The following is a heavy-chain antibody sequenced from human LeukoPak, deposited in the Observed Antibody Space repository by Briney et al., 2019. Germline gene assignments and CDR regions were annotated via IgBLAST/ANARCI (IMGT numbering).Heavy chain of an antibody. V-gene: IGHV4-30-4*01. CDR2: IYYSGST. CDR3: ARDFPPGATGYWYFDL. D-gene: IGHD3-10*01. J-gene: IGHJ2*01. CDR1: GGSISSGDYY. Sequence: SQTLSLTCTVSGGSISSGDYYWSWIRQPPGTGLEWIVYIYYSGSTYYNPSLKSRVTISVDTSKNQFSLKLSSVTAADTAVYYCARDFPPGATGYWYFDLWGRGTLVTVSS.